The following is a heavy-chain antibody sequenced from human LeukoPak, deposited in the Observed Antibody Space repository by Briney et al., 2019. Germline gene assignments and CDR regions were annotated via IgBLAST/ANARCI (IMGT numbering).Heavy chain of an antibody. J-gene: IGHJ4*02. CDR2: ISAYNGNT. CDR3: ARDSGDDSSGYYKYYFDY. V-gene: IGHV1-18*01. CDR1: GYTFTSYG. Sequence: ASVKVSCKASGYTFTSYGISWVRQAPGQGLEWMGWISAYNGNTNYAQKLQGRVTMTTDTSTSTAYMELGSLRSDDTAVYYCARDSGDDSSGYYKYYFDYWGQGTLVTVSS. D-gene: IGHD3-22*01.